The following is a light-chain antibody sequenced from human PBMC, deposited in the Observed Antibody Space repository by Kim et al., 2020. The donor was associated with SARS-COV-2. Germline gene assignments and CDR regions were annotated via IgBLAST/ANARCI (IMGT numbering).Light chain of an antibody. V-gene: IGKV1-33*01. CDR3: QHHHNLPPT. J-gene: IGKJ5*01. CDR2: DAS. CDR1: QDISTS. Sequence: DIQMTQSPSSLTVSVGDRVTITCQASQDISTSLNWYLHKPGKATKVLISDASTLERGVPSRFSGGGSGTDFTFTISSLQPEDIATYYCQHHHNLPPTFGQGTRLEIK.